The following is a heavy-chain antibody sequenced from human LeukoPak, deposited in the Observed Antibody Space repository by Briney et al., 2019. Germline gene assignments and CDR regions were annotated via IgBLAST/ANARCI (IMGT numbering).Heavy chain of an antibody. Sequence: SETLSLTCTVSGGSISSYYWSWIRQPAGKGLEWIGRIYTSGSTNYNPSLKSRVTMSVDTSKNQFSLKLSSVTAADTAVYYCARHVDYYDSSGYHNWFDPWGQGTLVTVSS. CDR2: IYTSGST. CDR1: GGSISSYY. D-gene: IGHD3-22*01. J-gene: IGHJ5*02. V-gene: IGHV4-4*07. CDR3: ARHVDYYDSSGYHNWFDP.